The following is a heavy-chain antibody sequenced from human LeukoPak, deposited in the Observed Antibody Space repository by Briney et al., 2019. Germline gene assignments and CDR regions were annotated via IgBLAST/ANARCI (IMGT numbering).Heavy chain of an antibody. Sequence: GGSLRLSCAASGFTFDDYAMHWVRQAPGKGLEWVSGISWNSGSIGYADSVKGRFTISRDNAKNSLYLRMNSLRAEDTALYYCAKDMGADNYYYGMDVWGQGTTVTVSS. D-gene: IGHD4/OR15-4a*01. V-gene: IGHV3-9*01. CDR2: ISWNSGSI. J-gene: IGHJ6*02. CDR1: GFTFDDYA. CDR3: AKDMGADNYYYGMDV.